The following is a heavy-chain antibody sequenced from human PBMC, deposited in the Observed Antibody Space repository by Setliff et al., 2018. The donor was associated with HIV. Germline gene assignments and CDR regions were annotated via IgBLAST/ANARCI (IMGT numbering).Heavy chain of an antibody. CDR1: GASFNAYF. D-gene: IGHD3-9*01. Sequence: SETLSLTCAVYGASFNAYFWTWIRQPPGKGLEWIGEVIQSGATNYNPSLKSRLTMSVDTSKNQFSLKLTSVTAADTAVYYCARTRDKYYDILTPAYYIDYWGHGTLVTVSS. V-gene: IGHV4-34*12. J-gene: IGHJ4*01. CDR2: VIQSGAT. CDR3: ARTRDKYYDILTPAYYIDY.